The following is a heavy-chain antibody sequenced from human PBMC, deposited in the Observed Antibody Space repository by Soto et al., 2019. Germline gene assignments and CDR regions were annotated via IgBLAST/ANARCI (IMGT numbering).Heavy chain of an antibody. CDR3: ARDSRSGYDYHSYEF. D-gene: IGHD5-12*01. J-gene: IGHJ4*02. Sequence: GASVKVSCKASGYTFTGYYIHWVRQAPGHGLEWMGWISPDSGGTNYAQKFQGRVTMTRDTSISAAYMELRWLTSDDTAVYYCARDSRSGYDYHSYEFWGQGTLVTVSS. CDR1: GYTFTGYY. V-gene: IGHV1-2*02. CDR2: ISPDSGGT.